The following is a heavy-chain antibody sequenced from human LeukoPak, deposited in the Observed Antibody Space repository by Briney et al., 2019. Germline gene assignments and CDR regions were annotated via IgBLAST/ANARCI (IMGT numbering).Heavy chain of an antibody. J-gene: IGHJ4*02. CDR1: GYTFTSYY. CDR2: INPSGGST. D-gene: IGHD3-3*01. V-gene: IGHV1-46*01. CDR3: ARSLRFLEWSLFRLDY. Sequence: ASVKVSCKASGYTFTSYYMHWVRQAPGQGLEWMGIINPSGGSTSYAPKFQGRVTMTRDMSTSTVYMELSSLRSEDTAVYYCARSLRFLEWSLFRLDYWGQGTLVTVSS.